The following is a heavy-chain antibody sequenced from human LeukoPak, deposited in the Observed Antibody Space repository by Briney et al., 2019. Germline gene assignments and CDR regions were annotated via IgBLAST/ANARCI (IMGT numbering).Heavy chain of an antibody. CDR1: GFTFNTYG. D-gene: IGHD1-26*01. V-gene: IGHV3-30*18. J-gene: IGHJ4*02. CDR3: AKSPRGIVGATFDY. CDR2: ISYDGSNK. Sequence: GGSLRLSCAASGFTFNTYGMHWVRQAPGKGLEWVAVISYDGSNKYYADSVKGRFTISRDNSKNTLYLQMNSLRAEDTAVYYCAKSPRGIVGATFDYWGQGTLVTVSS.